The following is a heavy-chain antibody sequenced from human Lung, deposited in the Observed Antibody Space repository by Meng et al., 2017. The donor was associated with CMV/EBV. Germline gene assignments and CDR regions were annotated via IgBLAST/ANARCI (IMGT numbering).Heavy chain of an antibody. J-gene: IGHJ6*02. CDR2: ISAYNGNT. D-gene: IGHD3-10*01. CDR3: ARDRVLRGANGLDV. CDR1: GYSFRTFG. Sequence: ASXXVSXKASGYSFRTFGISWVRKAPGQGLEWMGWISAYNGNTTYTQKLQGRVTMTRDTSTRTVYMELRSLRSDDTAVYYCARDRVLRGANGLDVWGQGTXVT. V-gene: IGHV1-18*01.